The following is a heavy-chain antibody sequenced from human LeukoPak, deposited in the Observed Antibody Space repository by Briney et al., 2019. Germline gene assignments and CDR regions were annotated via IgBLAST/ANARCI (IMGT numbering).Heavy chain of an antibody. Sequence: PGGSLRLSCAASGFTFSSYSMNWVRQAPGKGLEWVSSISSSSSYIYYADSVKGRFTISRDNAKNSLYLQMNSLRAEDTAVYYCARDSSERDSSGYYTHTLDYWGQGTLVTVSS. V-gene: IGHV3-21*01. CDR1: GFTFSSYS. J-gene: IGHJ4*02. CDR2: ISSSSSYI. CDR3: ARDSSERDSSGYYTHTLDY. D-gene: IGHD3-22*01.